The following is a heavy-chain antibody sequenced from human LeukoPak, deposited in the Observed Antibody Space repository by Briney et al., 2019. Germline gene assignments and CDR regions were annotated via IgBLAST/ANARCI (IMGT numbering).Heavy chain of an antibody. CDR1: GGSFSGYY. CDR2: IYYSGST. CDR3: ARESGTTALLRRDYYYYYMDV. Sequence: PSETLSLTCAVYGGSFSGYYWSWIRQPPGKGLEWIGYIYYSGSTNYNSSLKSRVTISVDTSKNQFSLKLSSVTAADTAVYYCARESGTTALLRRDYYYYYMDVWGKGTTVTVSS. V-gene: IGHV4-59*01. D-gene: IGHD1-7*01. J-gene: IGHJ6*03.